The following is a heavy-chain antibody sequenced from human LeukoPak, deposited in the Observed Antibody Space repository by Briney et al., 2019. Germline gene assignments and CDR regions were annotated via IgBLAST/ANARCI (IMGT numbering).Heavy chain of an antibody. V-gene: IGHV3-30*02. CDR2: IWYDGSSK. D-gene: IGHD3-9*01. CDR3: AKDGGGYDILTGTADY. CDR1: GFTFSSYG. Sequence: GGSLRLSCAASGFTFSSYGMHWVRQAPGKGLEWVALIWYDGSSKYYRDSVKGRFTISRDNSKNTLYLQINSLRAEDTAVYYCAKDGGGYDILTGTADYWGQGTLVTVSS. J-gene: IGHJ4*02.